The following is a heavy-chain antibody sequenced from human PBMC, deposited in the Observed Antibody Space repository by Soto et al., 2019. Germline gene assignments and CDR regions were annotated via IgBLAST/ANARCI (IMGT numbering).Heavy chain of an antibody. CDR3: AREGTVRWFDY. Sequence: PSETLSLTCTVSGGSISSYYWSWIRQPPGKGLEWIGYIYYSGSTNYNPSLKSRVTISVDTSKNQFSLKLSSVTAADTAVYYCAREGTVRWFDYWGQGTLVTVSS. J-gene: IGHJ4*02. CDR2: IYYSGST. D-gene: IGHD4-17*01. V-gene: IGHV4-59*01. CDR1: GGSISSYY.